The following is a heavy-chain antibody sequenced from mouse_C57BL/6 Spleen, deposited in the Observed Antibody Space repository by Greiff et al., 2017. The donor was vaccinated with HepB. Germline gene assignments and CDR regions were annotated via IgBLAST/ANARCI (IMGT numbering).Heavy chain of an antibody. J-gene: IGHJ3*01. D-gene: IGHD2-1*01. V-gene: IGHV1-15*01. CDR3: TRRRDYGSFAY. CDR1: GYTFTDYE. CDR2: IDPETGGT. Sequence: QVHVKQSGAELVRPGASVTLSCKASGYTFTDYEMHWVKQTPVHGLEWIGAIDPETGGTAYNQKFKGKAILTADKSSSTAYMELRSLTSEDSAVYYCTRRRDYGSFAYWGQGTLVTVSA.